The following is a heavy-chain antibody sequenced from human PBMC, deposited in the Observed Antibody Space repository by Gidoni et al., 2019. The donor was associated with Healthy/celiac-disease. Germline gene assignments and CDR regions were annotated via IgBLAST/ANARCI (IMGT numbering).Heavy chain of an antibody. D-gene: IGHD6-25*01. CDR1: GFTFDDYA. CDR3: AKDKLRLPHAFDI. Sequence: EVQLVESGGGLVQPGRSLRLSCAASGFTFDDYAMHWVRQAPGKGLEWVSGISWNSGSIGYADSVKGRFTISRDNAKNSLYLQMNSLRAEDTALYYCAKDKLRLPHAFDIWGQGTMVTVSS. CDR2: ISWNSGSI. V-gene: IGHV3-9*01. J-gene: IGHJ3*02.